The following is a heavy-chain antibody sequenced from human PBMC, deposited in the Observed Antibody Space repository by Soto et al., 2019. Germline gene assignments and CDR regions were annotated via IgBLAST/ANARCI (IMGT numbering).Heavy chain of an antibody. V-gene: IGHV4-34*01. D-gene: IGHD2-15*01. CDR2: INHSGST. CDR3: VRGSSCVGNTCYNEGFFGP. J-gene: IGHJ5*02. Sequence: SETLSLTCAGYGGSFSCYYLSWIRQPPGKGLEWIGEINHSGSTNYNPSLKSRVTISVDNAKNTLSLQMNSLRVEDTAVYYCVRGSSCVGNTCYNEGFFGPWGQGALVTVSS. CDR1: GGSFSCYY.